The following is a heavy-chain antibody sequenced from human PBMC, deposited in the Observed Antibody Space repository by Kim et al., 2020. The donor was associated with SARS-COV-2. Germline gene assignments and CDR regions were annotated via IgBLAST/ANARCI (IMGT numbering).Heavy chain of an antibody. J-gene: IGHJ4*02. CDR3: ARERVYDFWSGAFDY. CDR2: IYSGGST. V-gene: IGHV3-53*01. D-gene: IGHD3-3*01. Sequence: GGSLRLSCAASGFTVSSNYMSWVRQAPGKGLEWVSVIYSGGSTYYADSVKGRFTISRDNSKNTLYLQMNSLRAVDTAVYYCARERVYDFWSGAFDYWGQGTLVTVSS. CDR1: GFTVSSNY.